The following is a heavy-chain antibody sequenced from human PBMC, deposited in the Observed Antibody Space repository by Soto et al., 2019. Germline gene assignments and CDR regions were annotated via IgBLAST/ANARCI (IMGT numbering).Heavy chain of an antibody. CDR1: GGTFSSYA. Sequence: SVKVSCKASGGTFSSYAISWVRQAPGQGLEWMGGIIPIFGTANYAQKFQGRVTITADESTSTAYMELSSLRSEDTAVYYCAGTIEIVGGTSDFDYWGQGTLVTVSS. J-gene: IGHJ4*02. V-gene: IGHV1-69*13. D-gene: IGHD1-26*01. CDR2: IIPIFGTA. CDR3: AGTIEIVGGTSDFDY.